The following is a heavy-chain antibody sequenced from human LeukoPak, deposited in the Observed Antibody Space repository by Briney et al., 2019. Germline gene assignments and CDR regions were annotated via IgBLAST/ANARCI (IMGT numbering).Heavy chain of an antibody. Sequence: PGESLKISCKGSGYSFNTYWIGWVRQMPGKGLEWMGIIYPGDSDTRYSPSFQGQVTISADKSSTTAYLQWSSLKAPDTAMYYCARHLSTVGATQSAFDFWGQGTTVTVSS. CDR1: GYSFNTYW. V-gene: IGHV5-51*01. CDR2: IYPGDSDT. CDR3: ARHLSTVGATQSAFDF. D-gene: IGHD1-26*01. J-gene: IGHJ6*02.